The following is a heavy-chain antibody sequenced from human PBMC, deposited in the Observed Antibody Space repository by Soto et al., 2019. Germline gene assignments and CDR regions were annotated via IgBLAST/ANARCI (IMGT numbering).Heavy chain of an antibody. CDR2: IIPIFGTA. D-gene: IGHD6-13*01. CDR1: GGTFSSYA. V-gene: IGHV1-69*12. J-gene: IGHJ3*02. CDR3: ARELGGMAAAGPDDAFDI. Sequence: QVQLVQSGAEVKKPGSSVKVSCKASGGTFSSYAISWVRQAPGQGLEWMGGIIPIFGTANYAQKFQGRVMITADXXSXTXXMELSSLRSEDTAVYYCARELGGMAAAGPDDAFDIWGQGTMVTVSS.